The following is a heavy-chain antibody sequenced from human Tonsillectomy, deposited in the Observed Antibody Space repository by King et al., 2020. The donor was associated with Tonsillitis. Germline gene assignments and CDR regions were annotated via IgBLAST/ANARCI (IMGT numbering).Heavy chain of an antibody. CDR2: IKEDGSEK. CDR3: AGEYDFWSHAFDI. V-gene: IGHV3-7*04. D-gene: IGHD3-3*01. J-gene: IGHJ3*02. CDR1: GFTFTNYW. Sequence: VQLVESGGGLVQPGGSLRLSCAASGFTFTNYWMSWVRQAPGKGLEWVANIKEDGSEKNYVDSVKGRFTISRENAKNSLYLQMNSLRAEDTAVYYCAGEYDFWSHAFDIWGQGTMVTVSS.